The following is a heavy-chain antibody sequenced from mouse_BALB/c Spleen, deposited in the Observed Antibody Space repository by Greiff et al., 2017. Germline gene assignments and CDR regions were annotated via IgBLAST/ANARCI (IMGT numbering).Heavy chain of an antibody. CDR2: ISSGGSYT. J-gene: IGHJ4*01. V-gene: IGHV5-6-4*01. CDR3: TRGLLYYYAMDY. Sequence: EVQLVESGGGLVKPGGSLKLSCAASGFTFSSYTMSWVRQTPEKRLEWVATISSGGSYTYYPDSVKGRFTISRDNAKNTLYLQMSSLKSEDTAMYYCTRGLLYYYAMDYWGQGTSVTVSS. CDR1: GFTFSSYT. D-gene: IGHD1-1*01.